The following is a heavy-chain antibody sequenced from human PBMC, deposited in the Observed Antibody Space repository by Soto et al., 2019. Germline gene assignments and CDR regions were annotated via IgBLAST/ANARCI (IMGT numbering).Heavy chain of an antibody. Sequence: ASVKVSCKVSGYTLTELSMHWVRQAPGKGLEWMGGFDPEDGETIYAQKFQGRVTMTEDTSTDTAYMELSSLRSEDTAVYYCATDGEYSSRRTQYYMDVWGKGTTVTVSS. D-gene: IGHD6-6*01. V-gene: IGHV1-24*01. CDR1: GYTLTELS. CDR3: ATDGEYSSRRTQYYMDV. CDR2: FDPEDGET. J-gene: IGHJ6*03.